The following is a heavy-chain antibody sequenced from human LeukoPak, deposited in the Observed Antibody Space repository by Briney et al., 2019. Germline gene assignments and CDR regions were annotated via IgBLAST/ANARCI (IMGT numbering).Heavy chain of an antibody. CDR2: ISHTGST. D-gene: IGHD6-6*01. CDR1: GGSFSGYY. CDR3: ARVYSRFYYYYMDV. J-gene: IGHJ6*03. V-gene: IGHV4-34*01. Sequence: PSETLSLTCAVYGGSFSGYYWSWIRQPPGKGLEWIGEISHTGSTNYNPSLKSRVTISVDTSKKQFSLKVSSVTAADTAVYYCARVYSRFYYYYMDVWGNGTTVTVSS.